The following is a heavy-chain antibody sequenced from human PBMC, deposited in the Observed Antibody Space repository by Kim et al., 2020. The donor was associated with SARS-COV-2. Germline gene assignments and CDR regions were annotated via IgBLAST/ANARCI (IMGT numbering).Heavy chain of an antibody. CDR3: ARGRGLDS. J-gene: IGHJ4*02. V-gene: IGHV3-7*01. CDR2: DGTEK. Sequence: DGTEKYYVNSVKGRFTVSRDNARKSVYLQINSLRAEDTAVYYCARGRGLDSWGQGTLVTVSS.